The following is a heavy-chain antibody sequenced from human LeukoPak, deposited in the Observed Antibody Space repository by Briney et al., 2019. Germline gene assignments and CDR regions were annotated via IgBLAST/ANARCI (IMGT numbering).Heavy chain of an antibody. Sequence: ASVKVSCKASGYTFTGYYMHWVRQAPGQGLEWMGWINPNSGGTNYAQKFQGRVTMTRDTSISTAYMELSRLRSDDTAVYYCARGLAYCGGDCRHDYWGQGTLVTVSS. CDR2: INPNSGGT. CDR1: GYTFTGYY. CDR3: ARGLAYCGGDCRHDY. D-gene: IGHD2-21*02. V-gene: IGHV1-2*02. J-gene: IGHJ4*02.